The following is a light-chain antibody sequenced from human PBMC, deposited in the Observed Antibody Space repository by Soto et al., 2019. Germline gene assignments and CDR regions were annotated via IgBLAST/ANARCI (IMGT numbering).Light chain of an antibody. CDR2: GAS. CDR3: QQCHKWPRIT. CDR1: ENVDTN. V-gene: IGKV3-15*01. Sequence: EIVMTQSPATLSVSPGEGATLSCRASENVDTNLAWYQHKLGQAPRLLIYGASTRAAGVPARFSGSGSGTEFTLTISSLESEDVAVYYCQQCHKWPRITFGPGTRLE. J-gene: IGKJ5*01.